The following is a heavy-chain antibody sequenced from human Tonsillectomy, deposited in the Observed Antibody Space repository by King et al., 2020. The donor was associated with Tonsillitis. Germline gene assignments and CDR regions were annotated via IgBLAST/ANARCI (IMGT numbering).Heavy chain of an antibody. D-gene: IGHD3-3*01. CDR1: GGSISSGDYY. CDR2: IYYSGST. V-gene: IGHV4-30-4*01. J-gene: IGHJ4*02. CDR3: ARDYTRFLEWLHILDY. Sequence: QLQESGPGMVKPSQTLSLTCTVSGGSISSGDYYWSWIRQPPGKGLEWIGYIYYSGSTYYNPSLKSRVTISVDTSKNQFSLKLSSVTAADTAVYYCARDYTRFLEWLHILDYWGQGTLVTVSS.